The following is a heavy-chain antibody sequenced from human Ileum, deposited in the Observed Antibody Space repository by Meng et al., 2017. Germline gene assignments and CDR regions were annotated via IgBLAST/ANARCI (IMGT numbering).Heavy chain of an antibody. V-gene: IGHV4-4*02. CDR2: IYHSGRT. Sequence: YVSAAGLVDPSGTLSLTFDFSCVSIITYNWWTWVRQSPEKGLEWIGEIYHSGRTNYNPSLTSRVTMSVDKSKKQISLNLSSVTAADTAVYYCATSGDNSGFYLGYWGPGILVTVSS. J-gene: IGHJ4*02. D-gene: IGHD3-22*01. CDR1: CVSIITYNW. CDR3: ATSGDNSGFYLGY.